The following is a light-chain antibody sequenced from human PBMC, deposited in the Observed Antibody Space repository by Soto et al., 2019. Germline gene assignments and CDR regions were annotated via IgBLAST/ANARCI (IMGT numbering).Light chain of an antibody. CDR1: QSVSSY. V-gene: IGKV3-11*01. Sequence: EIVLTQSPATLSLSPGERATLSCRASQSVSSYLAWYQQKPGQAPRLLIYDASNRATGIPARFSGSGSGTDFTLTISSLEPEDVAVYYCQQRSNWRWTFGPGTKVDIK. CDR2: DAS. J-gene: IGKJ3*01. CDR3: QQRSNWRWT.